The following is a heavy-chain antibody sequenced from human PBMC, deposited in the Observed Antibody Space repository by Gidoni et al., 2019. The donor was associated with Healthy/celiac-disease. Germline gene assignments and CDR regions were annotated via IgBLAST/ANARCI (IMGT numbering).Heavy chain of an antibody. J-gene: IGHJ6*02. V-gene: IGHV1-69*01. CDR1: GGTFRSYA. Sequence: QVQLVQSGAEVKKPGSSVKVSCTASGGTFRSYAISWVQPAPGQGLEWMGGIIPIFGTANYAQKFQGRVTITADESTSTAYMELSSLRSEDTAVYYCARDWGIVATIRKRKNYYYYGMDVWGQGTTVTVSS. D-gene: IGHD5-12*01. CDR3: ARDWGIVATIRKRKNYYYYGMDV. CDR2: IIPIFGTA.